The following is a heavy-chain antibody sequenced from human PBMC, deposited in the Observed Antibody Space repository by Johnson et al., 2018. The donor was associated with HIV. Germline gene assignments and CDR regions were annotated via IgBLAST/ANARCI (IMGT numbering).Heavy chain of an antibody. V-gene: IGHV3-11*04. D-gene: IGHD4-17*01. CDR3: ARDATPWGRDYVGYAFDL. J-gene: IGHJ3*01. CDR1: GFPFSDYY. Sequence: QVQLVESGGGLVQPGGSLRLSCAASGFPFSDYYMTWIRQTPGKGLACLAYISTSGSSIYYTDSVKGRVTISRDNAKNSLFLQMNSLRAEDTAVYYCARDATPWGRDYVGYAFDLWGQGTMVTVSS. CDR2: ISTSGSSI.